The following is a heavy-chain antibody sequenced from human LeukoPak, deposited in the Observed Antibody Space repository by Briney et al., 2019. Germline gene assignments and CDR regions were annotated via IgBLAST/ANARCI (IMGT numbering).Heavy chain of an antibody. CDR1: GGTFSSYA. CDR2: IIPIFGIA. D-gene: IGHD2-21*02. V-gene: IGHV1-69*05. Sequence: ASVKVSCKASGGTFSSYAISWVRQAPGQGLEWMGGIIPIFGIANYAQKFQGRVMITTDESTSTAYMELSSLKSEDTAVYYCARAMVVTGPSPRYYFDYWGQGTLVTVSS. CDR3: ARAMVVTGPSPRYYFDY. J-gene: IGHJ4*02.